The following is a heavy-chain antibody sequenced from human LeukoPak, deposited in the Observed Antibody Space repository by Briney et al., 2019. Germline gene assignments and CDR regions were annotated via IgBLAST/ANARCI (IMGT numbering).Heavy chain of an antibody. CDR2: INPNSGGT. CDR1: GYTFTGYY. Sequence: ASVKVSCKTSGYTFTGYYMHWVRQAPGQGLEWMGWINPNSGGTNYALKFQGRVTMTRDTSINTVYMELSSLGSDDTAVYYCARESRDTAWSLDLWGQGTLVTVSS. CDR3: ARESRDTAWSLDL. D-gene: IGHD1-1*01. V-gene: IGHV1-2*02. J-gene: IGHJ4*02.